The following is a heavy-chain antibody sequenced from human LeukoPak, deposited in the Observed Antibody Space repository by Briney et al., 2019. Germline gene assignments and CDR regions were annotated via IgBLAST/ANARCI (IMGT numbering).Heavy chain of an antibody. J-gene: IGHJ6*03. CDR1: GYTFTSYG. V-gene: IGHV1-18*01. D-gene: IGHD5-12*01. CDR3: ARDLYSGYDSYYYYYYMDV. Sequence: ASVKVSCKASGYTFTSYGISWVRQAPGQGLEWMGWISAYNGNTNYAQKLQGRVTMTTDTSTSTAYMELRSLRSDDTAVYYCARDLYSGYDSYYYYYYMDVWGKGATVTVSS. CDR2: ISAYNGNT.